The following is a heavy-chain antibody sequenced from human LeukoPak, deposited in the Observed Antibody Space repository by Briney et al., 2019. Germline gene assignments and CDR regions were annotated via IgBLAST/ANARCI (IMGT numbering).Heavy chain of an antibody. Sequence: GGSLRLSCAASGFTFSSYGMHWVRQAPGKGLEWVAVIWYDGSNKYYADSVKGRFTISRDNSKNTLYPQMNSLRAEDTAVYYCARDPTFRRNYYYYGMDVWGQGTTVTVSS. CDR1: GFTFSSYG. CDR3: ARDPTFRRNYYYYGMDV. J-gene: IGHJ6*02. V-gene: IGHV3-33*01. CDR2: IWYDGSNK. D-gene: IGHD2/OR15-2a*01.